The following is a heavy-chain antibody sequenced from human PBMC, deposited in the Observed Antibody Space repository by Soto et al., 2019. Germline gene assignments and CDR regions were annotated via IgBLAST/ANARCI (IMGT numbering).Heavy chain of an antibody. J-gene: IGHJ4*02. D-gene: IGHD2-2*01. CDR2: IWYDGSNK. CDR3: ARGGIVVATYDY. Sequence: VQLVESGGGVVQPGRSLRLSCAASGFTFSSYGMHWVRQAPGKGLEWVAVIWYDGSNKYYADSVKGRFTISRDNSKNTLYLQMNSLRAEDTAVYYCARGGIVVATYDYWGQGTLVTVSS. V-gene: IGHV3-33*01. CDR1: GFTFSSYG.